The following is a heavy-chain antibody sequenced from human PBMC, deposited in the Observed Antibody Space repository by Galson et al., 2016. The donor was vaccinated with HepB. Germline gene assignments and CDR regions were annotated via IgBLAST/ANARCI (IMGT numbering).Heavy chain of an antibody. V-gene: IGHV3-7*01. CDR2: IQQDGSAK. Sequence: SLRLSCAASGFTSSAYYMSWVRQAPGKGLEWVANIQQDGSAKYYVDSVKGRFTISRDNAKNSLYLQMNSLGAEDTAVYYCARDSGFCYAGRCYSGLDYYYGMDVWGQGTTVTVSS. J-gene: IGHJ6*02. CDR1: GFTSSAYY. D-gene: IGHD2-15*01. CDR3: ARDSGFCYAGRCYSGLDYYYGMDV.